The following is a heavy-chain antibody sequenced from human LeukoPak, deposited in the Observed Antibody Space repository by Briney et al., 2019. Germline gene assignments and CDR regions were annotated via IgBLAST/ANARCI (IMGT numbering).Heavy chain of an antibody. Sequence: SETLSLTCTVSGYSISSGYYWGWIRQPPGKGLEWIGSIYHSGSTYYNPSLKSRVTISVDTSKNQFSLKLSSVTAADTAVYYCARGATVTLFDYWGQGTLVTVSS. J-gene: IGHJ4*02. D-gene: IGHD4-17*01. CDR1: GYSISSGYY. V-gene: IGHV4-38-2*02. CDR2: IYHSGST. CDR3: ARGATVTLFDY.